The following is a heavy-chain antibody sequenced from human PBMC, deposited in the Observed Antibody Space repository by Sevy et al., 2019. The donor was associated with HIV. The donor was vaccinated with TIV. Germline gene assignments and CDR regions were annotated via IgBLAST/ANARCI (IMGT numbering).Heavy chain of an antibody. CDR3: AIKITMIRGDQGPFDY. V-gene: IGHV3-23*01. J-gene: IGHJ4*02. Sequence: GGSLRLSCADSGFTFSNYAMACVRQAPGKGLERVSAISVSGDFTYYADSVRGRFTVSRDKSKNTLFLQMNSLRAEDTAVYYCAIKITMIRGDQGPFDYWGQGTLVTVSS. CDR2: ISVSGDFT. D-gene: IGHD3-10*01. CDR1: GFTFSNYA.